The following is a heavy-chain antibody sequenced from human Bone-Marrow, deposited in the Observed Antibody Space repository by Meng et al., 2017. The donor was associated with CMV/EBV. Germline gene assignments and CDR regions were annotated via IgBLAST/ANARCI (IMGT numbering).Heavy chain of an antibody. CDR1: GFTFSSYW. J-gene: IGHJ5*02. D-gene: IGHD1-26*01. V-gene: IGHV3-7*01. CDR2: IKQDGSEK. Sequence: GESLKISCAASGFTFSSYWMSWVRQAPGKGLEWVANIKQDGSEKYYVDSVKGRFTISRDNAKNSLYLQMNSLRAEDTAVYYCGGDSGSYGHWFDPWGQGSLVTVYS. CDR3: GGDSGSYGHWFDP.